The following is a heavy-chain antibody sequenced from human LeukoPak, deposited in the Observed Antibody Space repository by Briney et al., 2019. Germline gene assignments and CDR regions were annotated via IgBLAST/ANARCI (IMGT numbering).Heavy chain of an antibody. D-gene: IGHD1-1*01. Sequence: ATETLSLTCTVSGGSISSYYWSWIRQPPGKGLEWIGYVYDSGSTTYNPSLKSRLTISVDTSKNQFSLKLSSVTAADTAIYYCARHGRQGTFDSWGQGTLVTVSS. J-gene: IGHJ4*02. CDR2: VYDSGST. CDR3: ARHGRQGTFDS. CDR1: GGSISSYY. V-gene: IGHV4-59*01.